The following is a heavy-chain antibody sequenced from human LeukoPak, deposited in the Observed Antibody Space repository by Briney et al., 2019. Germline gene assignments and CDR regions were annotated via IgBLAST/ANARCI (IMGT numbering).Heavy chain of an antibody. CDR1: GGSITNYY. CDR3: ARDLYGGNSESY. Sequence: SETLSLTCTVSGGSITNYYCSWIRQPPGKGLEWIGYIFYSGSTHYSPSLKSRVTISGDTSKNQFSLKVTSVTAADTAVYYCARDLYGGNSESYWGQGTLVTVSS. V-gene: IGHV4-59*01. D-gene: IGHD4-23*01. J-gene: IGHJ4*02. CDR2: IFYSGST.